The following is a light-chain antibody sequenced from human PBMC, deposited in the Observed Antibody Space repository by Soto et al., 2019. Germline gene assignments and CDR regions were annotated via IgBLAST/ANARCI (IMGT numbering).Light chain of an antibody. CDR1: QSISSY. V-gene: IGKV1-39*01. CDR3: QQNYSPPS. Sequence: DIQMTQSPASLSASVGDRVTITCRASQSISSYLNWYQQKPGKAPKLLIYAASSLQSGVPSRFSSSAAGTDFPLTISRLPHEDFTTYYRQQNYSPPSFGPGTKVDIK. CDR2: AAS. J-gene: IGKJ3*01.